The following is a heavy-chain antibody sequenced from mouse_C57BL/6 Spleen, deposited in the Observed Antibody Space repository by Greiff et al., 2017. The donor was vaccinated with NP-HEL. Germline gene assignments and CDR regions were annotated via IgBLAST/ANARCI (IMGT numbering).Heavy chain of an antibody. CDR1: GYSFTSYY. CDR3: ARGGFNYYGSGFAY. Sequence: QVQLQQSGPELVKPGASVKISCKASGYSFTSYYIHWVKQRPGQGLEWIGWIYPGSGNTNYNDKFKGKATLTADTSSSTAYMQLSSLTSEYSAVYYCARGGFNYYGSGFAYWGQGTLVTVSA. CDR2: IYPGSGNT. J-gene: IGHJ3*01. V-gene: IGHV1-66*01. D-gene: IGHD1-1*01.